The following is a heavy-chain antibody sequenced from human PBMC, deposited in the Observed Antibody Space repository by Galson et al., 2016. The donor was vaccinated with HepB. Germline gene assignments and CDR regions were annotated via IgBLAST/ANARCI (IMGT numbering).Heavy chain of an antibody. CDR1: GFSFSTAG. J-gene: IGHJ4*02. CDR2: ITGRGDTT. Sequence: SLRLSCAASGFSFSTAGMSWVRQTPGRGLEWLSGITGRGDTTHYADSVRGRFTISRDNSKNTLYLYMNNLRIGDTAVYYCGKQGGFDYWGQGALVTVSS. D-gene: IGHD3-16*01. V-gene: IGHV3-23*01. CDR3: GKQGGFDY.